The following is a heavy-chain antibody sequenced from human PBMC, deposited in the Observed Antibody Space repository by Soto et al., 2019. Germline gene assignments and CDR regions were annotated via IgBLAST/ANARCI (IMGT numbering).Heavy chain of an antibody. CDR3: ARDLSYGLGEFVY. CDR2: VSAYNGNT. J-gene: IGHJ4*02. D-gene: IGHD4-17*01. V-gene: IGHV1-18*01. CDR1: GYTFTSYG. Sequence: ASVQVSRNASGYTFTSYGISWVRHATRQGLEWMGWVSAYNGNTNYAQKLQGRVTMTTDTSTSTAYMELGRLRSDDPAVYYCARDLSYGLGEFVYWGQGTLVTVS.